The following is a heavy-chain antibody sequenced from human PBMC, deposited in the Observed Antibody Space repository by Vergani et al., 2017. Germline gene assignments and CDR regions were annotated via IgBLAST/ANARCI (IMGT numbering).Heavy chain of an antibody. CDR1: GGSFSCYY. CDR3: ACQPPRIAARAHYCCYMDV. J-gene: IGHJ6*03. CDR2: INHGGIT. D-gene: IGHD6-6*01. V-gene: IGHV4-34*01. Sequence: QVHLQQWGAGLLKPSETLSLTCAVYGGSFSCYYWSWIRQPPRKGLEWIGAINHGGITNYNPTLNSRVSISVDMSKNQFSLKLSSVTAADTTVYYCACQPPRIAARAHYCCYMDVWGKGTTVTVSS.